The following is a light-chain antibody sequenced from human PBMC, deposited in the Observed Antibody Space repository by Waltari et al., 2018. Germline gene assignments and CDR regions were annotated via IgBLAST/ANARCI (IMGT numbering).Light chain of an antibody. CDR1: HRIDTH. J-gene: IGKJ2*01. CDR2: GAS. Sequence: DIQLTQSPSSLSASGGDRVTITFRESHRIDTHLNWYQQKPGKAPQLLIYGASTLQSGVPSRFSGSGSGAEFNLTISSLQPEDIATFSCQESYSTLYTFGQGTKVEIK. V-gene: IGKV1-39*01. CDR3: QESYSTLYT.